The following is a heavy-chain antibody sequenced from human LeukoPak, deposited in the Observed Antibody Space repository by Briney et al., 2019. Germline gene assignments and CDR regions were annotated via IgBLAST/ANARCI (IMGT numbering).Heavy chain of an antibody. CDR1: GFTFSNYA. CDR2: ISYDGSNK. Sequence: GGSLRLSCAASGFTFSNYAMHWVRQAPGKGLEWVAVISYDGSNKYYADSVKGRFTISRDNSKNTLYLQMNSLRAEDTAVYYCARHGLERLFDYWGQGTLVTVSS. D-gene: IGHD1-1*01. V-gene: IGHV3-30-3*01. J-gene: IGHJ4*02. CDR3: ARHGLERLFDY.